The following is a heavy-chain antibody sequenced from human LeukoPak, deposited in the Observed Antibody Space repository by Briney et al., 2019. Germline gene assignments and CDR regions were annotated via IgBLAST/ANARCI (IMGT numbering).Heavy chain of an antibody. Sequence: ASVKVSCKASGYTFTSYDINWVRQATGQGLEWMGWMNPNSGNTGYAQKFQGRVTMTRNTSISTAYMELRSLRSDDTAVYYCARVSSGWYQVDYWGQGTLVTVSS. J-gene: IGHJ4*02. V-gene: IGHV1-8*01. D-gene: IGHD6-19*01. CDR1: GYTFTSYD. CDR3: ARVSSGWYQVDY. CDR2: MNPNSGNT.